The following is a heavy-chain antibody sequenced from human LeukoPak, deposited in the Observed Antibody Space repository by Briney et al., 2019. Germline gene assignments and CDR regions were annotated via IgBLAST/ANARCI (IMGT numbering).Heavy chain of an antibody. V-gene: IGHV1-2*06. CDR2: INPKSGGT. CDR3: ARETMMEGKYSDH. J-gene: IGHJ4*02. CDR1: GYTFTDYH. D-gene: IGHD3-22*01. Sequence: ASVTVSCKASGYTFTDYHIHWVRQVPGQGLEWMGRINPKSGGTDYSQSFQGRVTMTSDTSISAAYLELSRLKSDDTAIYYCARETMMEGKYSDHWGQGTLVTVSS.